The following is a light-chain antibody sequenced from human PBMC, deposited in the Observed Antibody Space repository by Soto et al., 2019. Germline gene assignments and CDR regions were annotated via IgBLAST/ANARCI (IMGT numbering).Light chain of an antibody. V-gene: IGKV1-5*03. CDR1: QSIGNW. CDR3: QQYNSFSRWT. CDR2: KAS. Sequence: DIQMTQSPSTLSASVGDRVTITCRASQSIGNWLAWYQQKPGKAPKLLIYKASSLESGVPSRFSGSGSGTEFTLNISSLQPDDFATYYCQQYNSFSRWTFGQRTKVEIK. J-gene: IGKJ1*01.